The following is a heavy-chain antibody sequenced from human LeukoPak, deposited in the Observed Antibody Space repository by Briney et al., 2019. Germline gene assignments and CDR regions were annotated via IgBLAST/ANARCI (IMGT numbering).Heavy chain of an antibody. V-gene: IGHV6-1*01. D-gene: IGHD3-16*01. Sequence: PSQTLSLTCAISGDSFSSNSAAWNWVRQSPSRGLEWLGRTYYRSKWYNDYAVSVKSQITINPDTSKNQFSLQLNSVTPEDTAVYYCAKGEWLRLYYYGMDVWGQGTTVTVSS. J-gene: IGHJ6*02. CDR1: GDSFSSNSAA. CDR2: TYYRSKWYN. CDR3: AKGEWLRLYYYGMDV.